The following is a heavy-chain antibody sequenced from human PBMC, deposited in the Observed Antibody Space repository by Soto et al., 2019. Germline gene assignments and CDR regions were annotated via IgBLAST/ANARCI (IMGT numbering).Heavy chain of an antibody. CDR1: GYTFTSYG. CDR2: ISAYNGNT. J-gene: IGHJ6*01. D-gene: IGHD2-8*01. CDR3: ARWRYCTNGVCYRDSYYGMDV. Sequence: QVQLVRSGAEVKKPGASVKVSCKSSGYTFTSYGISWVRQAPGQGLEWMGWISAYNGNTNYAKKIQGRVTMTTDRSKSTGYMGGRSLRAGDTAVYYCARWRYCTNGVCYRDSYYGMDVWGQGTTVTVSS. V-gene: IGHV1-18*04.